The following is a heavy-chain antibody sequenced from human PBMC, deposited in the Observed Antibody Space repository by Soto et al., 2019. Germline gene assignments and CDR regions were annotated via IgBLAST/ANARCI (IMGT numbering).Heavy chain of an antibody. CDR1: GDSISSDYYH. V-gene: IGHV4-30-4*08. Sequence: QVQLQQSGPGLVKPSQTLSLTCTVSGDSISSDYYHWTWIRQSPGKGLEWIGYIHHSGRILYNPSLKSRVTISVDTSKNQIVLHLTSVTAEDTAVYFCVREDDGGDSWDVWGQGTTVTVSS. CDR2: IHHSGRI. CDR3: VREDDGGDSWDV. J-gene: IGHJ6*02. D-gene: IGHD2-21*02.